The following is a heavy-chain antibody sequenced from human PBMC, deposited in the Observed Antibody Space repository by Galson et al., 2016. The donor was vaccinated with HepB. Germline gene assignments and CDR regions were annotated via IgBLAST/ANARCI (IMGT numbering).Heavy chain of an antibody. CDR2: IKSDGSNI. CDR1: GFTFSRQW. V-gene: IGHV3-74*01. CDR3: STLRDFWSG. D-gene: IGHD3-3*01. Sequence: SLRLSCAASGFTFSRQWMYWVRQAPGKGLAWVSQIKSDGSNINYADSVKGRSTISRDNAGNTLYLQMNSLRAEDTAVYSCSTLRDFWSGWGQGTLVTVSP. J-gene: IGHJ4*02.